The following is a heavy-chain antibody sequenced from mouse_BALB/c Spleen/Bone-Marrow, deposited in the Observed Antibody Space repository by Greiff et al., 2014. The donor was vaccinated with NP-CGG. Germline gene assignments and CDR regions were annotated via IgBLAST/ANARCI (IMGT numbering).Heavy chain of an antibody. D-gene: IGHD1-2*01. Sequence: VKLVESGPGLVAPSQSLSITCTVSGFSLTNHGVHWVRQPPGKGLGWLGVIWADGSTNYNSALMSRLSISKDNSKSQVFFKMNSLQTDDTAMYYCARITTATGAMDYWGQGTSVTVSS. CDR1: GFSLTNHG. CDR3: ARITTATGAMDY. CDR2: IWADGST. V-gene: IGHV2-9*02. J-gene: IGHJ4*01.